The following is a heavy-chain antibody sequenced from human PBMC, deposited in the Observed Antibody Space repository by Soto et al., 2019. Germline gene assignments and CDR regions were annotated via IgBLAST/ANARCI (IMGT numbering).Heavy chain of an antibody. Sequence: GGSLRLSCPATGFTFSTCAMNWVRQAPGKGLEWVSTISGSGSTTYYADSVKGRFTISRDNSKNTLYLQMNSLRAEDTAVYYCAKVHGSRIAAAGTGPQPYYYYGMDVWGQGTTVTVS. V-gene: IGHV3-23*01. CDR1: GFTFSTCA. D-gene: IGHD6-13*01. CDR2: ISGSGSTT. J-gene: IGHJ6*02. CDR3: AKVHGSRIAAAGTGPQPYYYYGMDV.